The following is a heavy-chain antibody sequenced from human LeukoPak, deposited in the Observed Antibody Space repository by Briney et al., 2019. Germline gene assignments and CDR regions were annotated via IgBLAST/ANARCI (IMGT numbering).Heavy chain of an antibody. V-gene: IGHV3-7*01. D-gene: IGHD1-1*01. J-gene: IGHJ4*02. Sequence: GGSLRLSRAASGFTITYYWMSWVRQAPGKGLEWVANIKQDGSAKLYVDSVEGRFTVSRDNAKNSLYLQMNNLRAEDTAVYYCARLSESRTIFYFWGQGTLVTVSS. CDR2: IKQDGSAK. CDR3: ARLSESRTIFYF. CDR1: GFTITYYW.